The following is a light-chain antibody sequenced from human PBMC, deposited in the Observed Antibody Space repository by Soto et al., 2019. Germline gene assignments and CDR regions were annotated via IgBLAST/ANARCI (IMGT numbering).Light chain of an antibody. CDR2: DPS. CDR1: QSVNNY. CDR3: QLRSIPPVT. J-gene: IGKJ1*01. Sequence: EIVLTQSPATLSVPPGETATLSCRASQSVNNYLAWYQQKPGQAPRLLMYDPSNRATGIPARFSGSGSGTDFTLTISSLEPEDFAAYYCQLRSIPPVTFRQGTKV. V-gene: IGKV3-11*01.